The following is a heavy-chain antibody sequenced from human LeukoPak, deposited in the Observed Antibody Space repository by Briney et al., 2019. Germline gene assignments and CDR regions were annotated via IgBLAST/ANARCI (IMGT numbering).Heavy chain of an antibody. CDR2: MYNSGST. V-gene: IGHV4-59*01. Sequence: SETLSLTCTVSGGSISSYYWSWIRQPPGRGLEWIGYMYNSGSTIYNPSVKSRVTILVDTSKNQFSLKLSSVTAADTAMYYCVRYYSGFDYWGQGTLVTVSS. CDR3: VRYYSGFDY. CDR1: GGSISSYY. D-gene: IGHD4-4*01. J-gene: IGHJ4*02.